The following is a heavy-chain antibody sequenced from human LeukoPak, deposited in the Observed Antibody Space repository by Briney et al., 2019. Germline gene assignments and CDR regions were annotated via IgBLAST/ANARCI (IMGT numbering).Heavy chain of an antibody. CDR3: ARGYGDYINWYFDL. Sequence: SETLSLTCAVYGGSFSAYYWSWIRQPPGKGLEWIGEINHSGSTNYNPSLKSRVTISVDTSKNQFSLKLSSVTAADTAVYYCARGYGDYINWYFDLWGRGNLVTVSS. V-gene: IGHV4-34*01. CDR1: GGSFSAYY. J-gene: IGHJ2*01. CDR2: INHSGST. D-gene: IGHD4-17*01.